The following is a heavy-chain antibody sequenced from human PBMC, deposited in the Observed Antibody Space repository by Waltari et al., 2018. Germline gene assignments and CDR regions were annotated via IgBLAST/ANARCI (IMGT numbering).Heavy chain of an antibody. CDR3: ARDKGSAPMYAFDI. CDR1: GFTFSSYG. J-gene: IGHJ3*02. CDR2: IWYDGSNK. Sequence: VQLVESGGGLVQPGRSLRLSCAASGFTFSSYGMHWVRQAPGKGLEWVAVIWYDGSNKYYADSVKGRFTISRDNSKNTLYLQMNSLRAEDTAVYYCARDKGSAPMYAFDIWGQGTMVTVSS. V-gene: IGHV3-33*01.